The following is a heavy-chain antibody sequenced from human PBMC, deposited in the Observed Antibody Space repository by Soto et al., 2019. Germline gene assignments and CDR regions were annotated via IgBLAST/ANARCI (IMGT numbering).Heavy chain of an antibody. CDR3: ARSSGGNFGIIIEGSNWFDP. Sequence: GASVKVSCEAPGDTFTSYYLNWVRQAPGQGLEWMGVINPHGGSTKYAQKFQGRITMTRDTSRSTVYMELSSLRSDDTAIYYCARSSGGNFGIIIEGSNWFDPWGQGTLVTVSS. CDR2: INPHGGST. V-gene: IGHV1-46*01. J-gene: IGHJ5*02. CDR1: GDTFTSYY. D-gene: IGHD3-3*01.